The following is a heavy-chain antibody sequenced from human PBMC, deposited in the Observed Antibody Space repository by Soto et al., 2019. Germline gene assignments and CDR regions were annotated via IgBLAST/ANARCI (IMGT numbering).Heavy chain of an antibody. Sequence: GGSLRLSCAASGFTFSSYAMHWVRQAPGKGLEWVAVISYDGSNKYYAGSVKGRFTISRDNSKNTLFLQMNSLRGEDTAVYYCARPRGTNYDFWISDYWGQGTLVTVSS. CDR2: ISYDGSNK. D-gene: IGHD3-3*01. CDR1: GFTFSSYA. V-gene: IGHV3-30-3*01. CDR3: ARPRGTNYDFWISDY. J-gene: IGHJ4*02.